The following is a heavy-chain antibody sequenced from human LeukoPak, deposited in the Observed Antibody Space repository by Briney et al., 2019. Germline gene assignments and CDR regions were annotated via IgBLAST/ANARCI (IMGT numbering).Heavy chain of an antibody. V-gene: IGHV5-51*01. CDR2: IYPGDSDT. D-gene: IGHD2-8*01. J-gene: IGHJ4*02. Sequence: GESLKISCKGSGYSFISYWIGWVRQMPGKGLEWMGIIYPGDSDTRYSPSFEGQVTISADKSNFTAYLQWSSLKASDTAIYYCARSIFYYNTGAYSIWGQGTLVTVSS. CDR3: ARSIFYYNTGAYSI. CDR1: GYSFISYW.